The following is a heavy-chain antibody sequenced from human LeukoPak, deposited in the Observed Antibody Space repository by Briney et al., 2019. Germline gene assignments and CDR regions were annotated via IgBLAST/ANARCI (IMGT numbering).Heavy chain of an antibody. Sequence: ASVKVSCKASGYTFTGYYMHWVRQAPGQGLEWMGRINPNSGGTNYAQKFQGRVTMTRDTSISTAYMELSRLRSDDTAVYYCAREETYSSSWYGIDYWGQGTLVTVSS. CDR1: GYTFTGYY. V-gene: IGHV1-2*06. J-gene: IGHJ4*02. D-gene: IGHD6-13*01. CDR3: AREETYSSSWYGIDY. CDR2: INPNSGGT.